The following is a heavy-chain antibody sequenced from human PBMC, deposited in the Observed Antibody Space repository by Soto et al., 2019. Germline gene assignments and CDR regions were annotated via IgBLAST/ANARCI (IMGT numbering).Heavy chain of an antibody. Sequence: GGSLRLSCAASGFTFSSYWMSWFRQAPGKGLEWVANIKQDGSEKYYVDSVKGRFTISRDNAKNSLYLQMNSLRAEDTAVYYCTRLYCGGDCDFDSWGQGTLVTVSS. CDR1: GFTFSSYW. CDR2: IKQDGSEK. J-gene: IGHJ4*02. D-gene: IGHD2-21*02. V-gene: IGHV3-7*03. CDR3: TRLYCGGDCDFDS.